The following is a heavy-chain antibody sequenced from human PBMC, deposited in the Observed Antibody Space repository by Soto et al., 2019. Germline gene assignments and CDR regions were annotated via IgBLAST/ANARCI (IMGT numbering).Heavy chain of an antibody. V-gene: IGHV3-9*01. D-gene: IGHD5-18*01. Sequence: GGSLRLSCVVSGFTFDDYAMHWVRQAPGGGLEWVSGINWNSAVIGYADSVKGRFTISRDNAKNALYLQMTSLRSEDTALYYCARDPSVTAIGRADHWGLGTLVTVSS. J-gene: IGHJ4*02. CDR1: GFTFDDYA. CDR2: INWNSAVI. CDR3: ARDPSVTAIGRADH.